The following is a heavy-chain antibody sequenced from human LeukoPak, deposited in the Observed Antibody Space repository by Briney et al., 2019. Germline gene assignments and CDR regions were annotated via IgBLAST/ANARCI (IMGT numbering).Heavy chain of an antibody. J-gene: IGHJ4*02. V-gene: IGHV4-39*01. CDR1: GGSISSTSCY. CDR3: ARQPPVATSGNFVDS. Sequence: SETLSLTSTVSGGSISSTSCYWGWIRQPPGEGLEWIGSIYYSGSTYYSTSLRSRVTISVDTSKNQFSLKMSSVTAADTAVYYCARQPPVATSGNFVDSWGQGTLVTVSS. CDR2: IYYSGST. D-gene: IGHD6-13*01.